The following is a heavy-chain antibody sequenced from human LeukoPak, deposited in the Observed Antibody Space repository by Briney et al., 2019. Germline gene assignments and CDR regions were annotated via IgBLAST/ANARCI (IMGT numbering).Heavy chain of an antibody. D-gene: IGHD3-10*01. J-gene: IGHJ1*01. Sequence: GASVKVSCKASGYTFTSYDINWVRQATGQGLEWMGWMNPNSGNTGYAQKFQDRVTMTRNTSISKAYMELSSLRSEDTAVYYCARDSPARGDPPPHWGQGTLVTVSS. CDR1: GYTFTSYD. V-gene: IGHV1-8*01. CDR3: ARDSPARGDPPPH. CDR2: MNPNSGNT.